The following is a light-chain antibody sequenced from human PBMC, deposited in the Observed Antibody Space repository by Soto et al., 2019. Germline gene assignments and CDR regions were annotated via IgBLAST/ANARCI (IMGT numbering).Light chain of an antibody. CDR2: LNSDGCH. CDR3: QTWGTGILV. V-gene: IGLV4-69*01. CDR1: SGHSSYA. Sequence: QSVLTQSPSASASLGASVKLTCTLSSGHSSYAIAWHQQQPEKGPRYLMKLNSDGCHSKGDGIPDRFSGSSSGAERYLTISSLQSEDEADYYCQTWGTGILVFGGGTMLTVL. J-gene: IGLJ3*02.